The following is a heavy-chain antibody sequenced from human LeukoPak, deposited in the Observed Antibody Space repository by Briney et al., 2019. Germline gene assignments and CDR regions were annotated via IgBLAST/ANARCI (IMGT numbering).Heavy chain of an antibody. CDR3: ARDVVITTSGAFDI. Sequence: SSETLSLTCAVYGGSFSGYYWSWIRQPPGKGLEWIGEINHSGSTNYNPSLKSRVTISVDKSKNQFSLKLSSVTAADTAVYYCARDVVITTSGAFDIWGQGTMVTVSS. D-gene: IGHD3-22*01. V-gene: IGHV4-34*01. CDR2: INHSGST. J-gene: IGHJ3*02. CDR1: GGSFSGYY.